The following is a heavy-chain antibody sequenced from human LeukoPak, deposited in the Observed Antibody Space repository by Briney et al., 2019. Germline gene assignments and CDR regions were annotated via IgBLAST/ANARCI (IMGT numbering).Heavy chain of an antibody. D-gene: IGHD6-13*01. CDR3: ARDLNVAATFDY. V-gene: IGHV4-39*02. Sequence: SETLSLTCTVSGGSISSSSYYWGWIRQPPGKGLEWIGSIYYSGSTYYNPSLKSRVTISVDTSKNQFSLKLSSVTAADTAVYYCARDLNVAATFDYWGQGTLVTVSS. CDR1: GGSISSSSYY. CDR2: IYYSGST. J-gene: IGHJ4*02.